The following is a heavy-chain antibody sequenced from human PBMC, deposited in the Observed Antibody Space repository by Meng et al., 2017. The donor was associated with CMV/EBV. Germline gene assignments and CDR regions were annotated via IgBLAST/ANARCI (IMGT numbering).Heavy chain of an antibody. Sequence: GGSLRLSCAASGFTVSSNYMSWVRQAPGKGLEWVSYISSSGSTIYYADSVKGRFTISRDNAKNSLYLQMNSLRAEDTAVYYCARALIAVAGSWDYYYGMDVWGQGTTVTVSS. D-gene: IGHD6-19*01. V-gene: IGHV3-11*04. CDR3: ARALIAVAGSWDYYYGMDV. CDR1: GFTVSSNY. J-gene: IGHJ6*02. CDR2: ISSSGSTI.